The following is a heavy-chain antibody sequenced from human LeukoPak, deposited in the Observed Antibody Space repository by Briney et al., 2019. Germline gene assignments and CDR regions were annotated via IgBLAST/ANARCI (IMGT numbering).Heavy chain of an antibody. J-gene: IGHJ5*02. CDR1: GGTFSSYA. Sequence: GASVKVSCKASGGTFSSYAISWVRQAPGQGLEWMGGIIPIFGTANYAQKFQGRVTITADKSTSTAYMELSSLRSEDAAVYYCARVDTAMAYNRFDPWGQGTLVTVSS. CDR2: IIPIFGTA. V-gene: IGHV1-69*06. D-gene: IGHD5-18*01. CDR3: ARVDTAMAYNRFDP.